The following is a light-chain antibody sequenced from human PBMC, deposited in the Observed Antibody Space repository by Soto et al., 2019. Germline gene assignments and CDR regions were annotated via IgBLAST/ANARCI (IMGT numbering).Light chain of an antibody. CDR3: QQYKSYSPHT. CDR2: KAS. J-gene: IGKJ2*01. CDR1: QSIDSW. V-gene: IGKV1-5*03. Sequence: DIQMTKSPSTLYASVGDRVTITCRASQSIDSWLAWYQQTPGKAPKVLIYKASSLESGVPSRFSGSGSGTEFTLTISSLQPDDFATYYCQQYKSYSPHTFGQGTKLEIK.